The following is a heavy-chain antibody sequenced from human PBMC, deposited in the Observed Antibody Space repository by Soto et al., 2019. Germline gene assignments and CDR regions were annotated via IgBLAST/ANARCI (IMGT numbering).Heavy chain of an antibody. D-gene: IGHD2-2*01. V-gene: IGHV3-21*01. CDR2: ITSSSTNYI. J-gene: IGHJ4*02. Sequence: PGGSLRLSCAASGFTFSSYTMNWVRQAPGKGLEWVSSITSSSTNYIYYADSVKGRFTISRDNAKNSLYLQMNSLRAEDTAVYYCARSCSSSNCSPLFDYWGQGT. CDR3: ARSCSSSNCSPLFDY. CDR1: GFTFSSYT.